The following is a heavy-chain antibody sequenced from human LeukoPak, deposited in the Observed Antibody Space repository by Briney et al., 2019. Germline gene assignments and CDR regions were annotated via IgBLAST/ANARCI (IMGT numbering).Heavy chain of an antibody. D-gene: IGHD6-19*01. CDR3: ARDAYGGGWYWFDP. V-gene: IGHV3-9*01. CDR2: ISWNSGTI. CDR1: GFTFDDYA. J-gene: IGHJ5*02. Sequence: PGGSLRLSCAASGFTFDDYAMHWVRQAPGKGLEWVSGISWNSGTINYADSVRGRFTISRDNAKNSLYLQMNSLRPEDTALYYCARDAYGGGWYWFDPWGQGTLVTVSS.